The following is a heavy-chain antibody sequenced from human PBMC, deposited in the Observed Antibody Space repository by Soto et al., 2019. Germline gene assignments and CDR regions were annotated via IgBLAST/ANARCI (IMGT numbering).Heavy chain of an antibody. J-gene: IGHJ4*02. V-gene: IGHV4-39*01. Sequence: QLQLQESGPGLVKPSETLSLTCTVSGGSISSSSYYWGWIRPPPGKGLEWIGSIYYSWSTYYNPSLTSRVTISVDTSKNQFSLKLSSLNAADTAGYYWSRLISGWYVDYWGQGTLVTVSA. CDR2: IYYSWST. D-gene: IGHD6-19*01. CDR3: SRLISGWYVDY. CDR1: GGSISSSSYY.